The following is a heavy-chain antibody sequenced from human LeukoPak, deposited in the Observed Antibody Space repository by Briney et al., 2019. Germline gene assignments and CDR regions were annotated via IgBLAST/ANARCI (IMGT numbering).Heavy chain of an antibody. V-gene: IGHV1-69*13. J-gene: IGHJ4*02. CDR3: ARGSSGYYDYYFDY. D-gene: IGHD3-22*01. CDR2: IIPIFGTA. CDR1: GGTFSSYA. Sequence: GASVKVSCKASGGTFSSYAISWVRQAPEQGLEWMGGIIPIFGTANYAQKFQGRVTITADESTSTAYMELSSLRSEDTAVYYCARGSSGYYDYYFDYWGQGTLVTVSS.